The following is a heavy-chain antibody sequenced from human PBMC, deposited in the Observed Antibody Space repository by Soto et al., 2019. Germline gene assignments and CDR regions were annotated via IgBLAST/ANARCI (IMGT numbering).Heavy chain of an antibody. V-gene: IGHV4-34*01. Sequence: SETLSLTCAVYGGSFSGYYWSWIRQPPGKGLEWIGEINHSGSTNYNPSLKSRVTISVDTSKNQFSLKLSSVTAADTAVYYCARSGVVVPAATLTYYYYMDVWGKGTTVTVSS. J-gene: IGHJ6*03. D-gene: IGHD2-2*01. CDR3: ARSGVVVPAATLTYYYYMDV. CDR1: GGSFSGYY. CDR2: INHSGST.